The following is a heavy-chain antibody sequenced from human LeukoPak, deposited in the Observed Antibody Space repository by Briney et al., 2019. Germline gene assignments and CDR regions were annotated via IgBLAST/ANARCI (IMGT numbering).Heavy chain of an antibody. V-gene: IGHV3-7*01. Sequence: GGSLRLSCAASGFTFSSYWMSWVRQAPGKGLEWVANIKQDGSEKYYVDSVKGRFTISRDNAKNSLYLQMNSLRAEDTAVYYCAGTQGRGYGYYYYYYMDVWGKGTTVTVSS. D-gene: IGHD6-25*01. CDR2: IKQDGSEK. CDR1: GFTFSSYW. J-gene: IGHJ6*03. CDR3: AGTQGRGYGYYYYYYMDV.